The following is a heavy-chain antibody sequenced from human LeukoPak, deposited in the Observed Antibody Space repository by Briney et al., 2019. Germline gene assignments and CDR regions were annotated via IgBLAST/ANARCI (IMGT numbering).Heavy chain of an antibody. CDR1: GYTFTGYY. CDR2: INPNSGGT. Sequence: ASVTVSCKASGYTFTGYYMHWVRQAPGQGLEWMGWINPNSGGTNYAQKFQGRVTMTRDTSISTAYMELSRLRSDDTAVYYCARDYNWNYGILIWGQGTLATVSS. V-gene: IGHV1-2*02. CDR3: ARDYNWNYGILI. D-gene: IGHD1-7*01. J-gene: IGHJ4*02.